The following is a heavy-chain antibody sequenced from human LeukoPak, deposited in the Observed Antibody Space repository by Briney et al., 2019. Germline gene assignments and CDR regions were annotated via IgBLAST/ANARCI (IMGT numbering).Heavy chain of an antibody. V-gene: IGHV1-69*13. CDR1: GGTFSSYA. CDR3: ARSFSTNDAFDI. CDR2: IIPIFGTA. J-gene: IGHJ3*02. Sequence: SVKVSCKASGGTFSSYAISWVRQAPGQGLEWMGGIIPIFGTANYAQKFQGRVTITADESTSTAYMELSSLRSEDTAVYYCARSFSTNDAFDIWGQGTMVTVSS.